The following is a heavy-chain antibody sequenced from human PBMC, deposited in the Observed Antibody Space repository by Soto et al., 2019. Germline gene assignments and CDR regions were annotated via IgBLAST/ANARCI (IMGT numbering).Heavy chain of an antibody. D-gene: IGHD2-21*01. CDR2: VNPNSGGT. CDR3: AYCLVIHDHHNGMVV. Sequence: ASVKVSCKASGYTFTGFYMHWVRQARGQGLEWMGWVNPNSGGTNYAQKVQGRVTMTRDTSIRTAYMELSRLTSDDTAVYYCAYCLVIHDHHNGMVVPGQGTTVNGSS. J-gene: IGHJ6*01. CDR1: GYTFTGFY. V-gene: IGHV1-2*02.